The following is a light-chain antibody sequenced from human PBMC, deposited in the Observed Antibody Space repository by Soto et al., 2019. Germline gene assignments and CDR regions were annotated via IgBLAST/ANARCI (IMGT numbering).Light chain of an antibody. V-gene: IGKV3-15*01. CDR2: GAS. CDR1: QSVSSD. J-gene: IGKJ4*01. CDR3: QQYNDWPLT. Sequence: EIVVTQSPATLSVSPGERATLSCRASQSVSSDLAWYQQKPGQAPRVLFYGASTRATGIPARFSGSGSGTEFTLTISSLQSEDSAVYYCQQYNDWPLTFGGGTKVVIK.